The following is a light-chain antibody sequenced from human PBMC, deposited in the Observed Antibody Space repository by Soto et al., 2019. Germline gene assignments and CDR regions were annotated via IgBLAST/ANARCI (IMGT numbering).Light chain of an antibody. CDR2: DAS. J-gene: IGKJ1*01. Sequence: IVFTHSPATLSLSPGERATLSCRASQSVSSYLAWYQQKPGQAPRLLIYDASNRATGIPARFSGSGSGTDFTLTISSLEPEDFAVYYCQQRSNWPPITFGQGTKVDIK. CDR1: QSVSSY. V-gene: IGKV3-11*01. CDR3: QQRSNWPPIT.